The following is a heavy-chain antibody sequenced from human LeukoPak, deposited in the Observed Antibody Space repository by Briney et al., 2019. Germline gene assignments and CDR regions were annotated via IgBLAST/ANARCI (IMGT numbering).Heavy chain of an antibody. V-gene: IGHV3-23*01. CDR3: AKEGSYYYDSSDYYYPFEY. J-gene: IGHJ4*02. CDR1: GFTFSSYA. CDR2: ISGSGGST. Sequence: GGSLRLSCAVSGFTFSSYAMTWVRQAPGKGLEWVSGISGSGGSTYYADSVKGRFTISRDNSKNTLYLQMNSLRAEDTAVYYCAKEGSYYYDSSDYYYPFEYWGQGTLVTVSS. D-gene: IGHD3-22*01.